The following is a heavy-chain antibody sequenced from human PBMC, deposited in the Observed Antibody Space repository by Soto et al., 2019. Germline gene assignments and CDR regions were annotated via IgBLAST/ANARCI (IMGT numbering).Heavy chain of an antibody. J-gene: IGHJ6*02. CDR3: AREGFGIAAAGDYYYYGMDV. CDR1: GFTFSSYG. Sequence: QVQLVESGGGVVQPGRSLRLSCAASGFTFSSYGMHWVRQAPGKGLEWVAVIWYDGSNKYYADSVKGRFTISRDNSKNTLDLQMNSLRAEDTAVYYCAREGFGIAAAGDYYYYGMDVWGQGTTVTVSS. CDR2: IWYDGSNK. V-gene: IGHV3-33*01. D-gene: IGHD6-13*01.